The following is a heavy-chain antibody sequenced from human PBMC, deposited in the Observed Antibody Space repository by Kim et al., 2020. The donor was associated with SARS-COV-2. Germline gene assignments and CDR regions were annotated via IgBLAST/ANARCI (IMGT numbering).Heavy chain of an antibody. CDR3: ARRSISEVAGTDY. V-gene: IGHV4-34*01. D-gene: IGHD6-19*01. Sequence: SETLSLTCAVYGGSFSGYYWSWIRQPPGKGLEWIGEINHSGSTNYNPSLKSRVTISVDTSKNQFSLKLSSVTAADTAVYYCARRSISEVAGTDYWGQGTLVTVSS. J-gene: IGHJ4*02. CDR1: GGSFSGYY. CDR2: INHSGST.